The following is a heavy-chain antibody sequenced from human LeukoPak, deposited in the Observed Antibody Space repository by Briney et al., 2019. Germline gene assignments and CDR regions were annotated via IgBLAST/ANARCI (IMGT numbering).Heavy chain of an antibody. CDR1: GGSISSYY. V-gene: IGHV4-59*01. CDR3: ARTAPEIVVVPAAIHDAFDI. J-gene: IGHJ3*02. D-gene: IGHD2-2*02. CDR2: IYYSGST. Sequence: SETLSLTCTVSGGSISSYYWSWIRQPPGEGLEWIGYIYYSGSTNYNPSLKSRVTISVDTSKNQFSLKLSSVTAADTAVYYCARTAPEIVVVPAAIHDAFDIWGQGTMVTVSS.